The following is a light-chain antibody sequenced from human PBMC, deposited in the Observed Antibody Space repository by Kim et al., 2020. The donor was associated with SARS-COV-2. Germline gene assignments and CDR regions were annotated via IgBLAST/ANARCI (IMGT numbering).Light chain of an antibody. CDR3: QVWNSSTVV. Sequence: SGSQGQTARITCAGDKLGDKYAYWYQQKPGQSPVLVIYQDDKRPSGFPERFSGSDSGNTVTLTISGTQAMDEADYYCQVWNSSTVVFGGGTKLIVL. V-gene: IGLV3-1*01. J-gene: IGLJ2*01. CDR1: KLGDKY. CDR2: QDD.